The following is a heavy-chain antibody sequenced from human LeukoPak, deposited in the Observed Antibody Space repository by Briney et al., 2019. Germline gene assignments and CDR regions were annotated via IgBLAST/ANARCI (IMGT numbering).Heavy chain of an antibody. CDR2: ISYDGSNK. D-gene: IGHD3-9*01. CDR3: AKVLLWEGLYYDILTGYPYYFDY. CDR1: GFTFSSYA. Sequence: GGSLRLSCAASGFTFSSYAMHWVRQAPGKGLEWVAVISYDGSNKYYADSVKGRFTISRDNSKNTLYLQMNSLRAEDTAVYYCAKVLLWEGLYYDILTGYPYYFDYWGQGTLVTVSS. J-gene: IGHJ4*02. V-gene: IGHV3-30-3*01.